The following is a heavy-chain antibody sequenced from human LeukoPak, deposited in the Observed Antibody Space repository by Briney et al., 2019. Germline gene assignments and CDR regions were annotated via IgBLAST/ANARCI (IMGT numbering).Heavy chain of an antibody. CDR2: IYYSGST. CDR3: ARDPLGNFWYFDL. D-gene: IGHD4-23*01. J-gene: IGHJ2*01. V-gene: IGHV4-61*08. Sequence: PSETLSLTCTVSGASVSSGGYYWSWIRQPPGKGLEWIGYIYYSGSTNYNPSLKSRVTISVDTSKNQFSLKLSSVTAADTAVYYCARDPLGNFWYFDLWGRGALVTVSS. CDR1: GASVSSGGYY.